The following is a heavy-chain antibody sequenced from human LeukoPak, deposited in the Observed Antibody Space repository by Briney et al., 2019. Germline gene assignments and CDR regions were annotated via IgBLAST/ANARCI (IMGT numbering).Heavy chain of an antibody. D-gene: IGHD4-17*01. CDR1: GYTFTGYY. J-gene: IGHJ4*02. CDR2: INPNSGGT. Sequence: ASVKVSCKASGYTFTGYYMHWVRQAPGQGLEWMGWINPNSGGTNYAQKFQGRVTMTRDTSISTAYMELSRLRSDDTAVYYCARWYSGDYDSPGRFDYWGQGTLVTVSS. V-gene: IGHV1-2*02. CDR3: ARWYSGDYDSPGRFDY.